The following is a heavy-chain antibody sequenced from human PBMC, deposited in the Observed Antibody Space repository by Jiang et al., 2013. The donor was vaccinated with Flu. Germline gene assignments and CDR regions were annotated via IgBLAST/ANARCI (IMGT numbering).Heavy chain of an antibody. J-gene: IGHJ6*02. CDR2: IIPILGIA. Sequence: SSVKVSCKASGGTFSSYAISWVRQAPGQGLEWMGRIIPILGIANYAQKFQGRVTITADKSTSTAYMELSSLRSEDTAVYYCARDYYGSVDPYYYYYGMDVWGQGTTVTVSS. CDR3: ARDYYGSVDPYYYYYGMDV. D-gene: IGHD3-10*01. V-gene: IGHV1-69*04. CDR1: GGTFSSYA.